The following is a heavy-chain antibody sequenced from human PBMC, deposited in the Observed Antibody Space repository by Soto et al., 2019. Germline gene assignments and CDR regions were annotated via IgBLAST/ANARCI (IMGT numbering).Heavy chain of an antibody. Sequence: PGGSLRLSCAASGFTFSSYAMSWVRQAPGKGLEWVSAISGSGGSTYYAESVKGRFTISRDNSKKTLFLKMNSLRAEDTAVYYCARIIHIAAAVIIDYGGKGTLVPVPS. CDR1: GFTFSSYA. CDR3: ARIIHIAAAVIIDY. CDR2: ISGSGGST. J-gene: IGHJ4*02. V-gene: IGHV3-23*01. D-gene: IGHD6-13*01.